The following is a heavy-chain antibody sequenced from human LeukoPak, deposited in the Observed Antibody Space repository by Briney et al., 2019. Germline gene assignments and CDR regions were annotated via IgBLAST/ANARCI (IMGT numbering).Heavy chain of an antibody. J-gene: IGHJ4*02. CDR2: ISYDGSNK. V-gene: IGHV3-30*03. CDR1: GFTFSSYG. CDR3: ARLYCSGGSCYRSFDY. D-gene: IGHD2-15*01. Sequence: GRSLRLSCAASGFTFSSYGMHWVRQAPGKGLEWVAVISYDGSNKYYADSVKGRFTISRDNSKNTLYLQMNSLRAEDTAVYYCARLYCSGGSCYRSFDYWGQGTLVTVSS.